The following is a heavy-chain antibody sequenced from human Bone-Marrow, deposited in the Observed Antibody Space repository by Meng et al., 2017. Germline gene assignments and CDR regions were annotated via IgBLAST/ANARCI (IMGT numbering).Heavy chain of an antibody. Sequence: GESLKISCAASGFTFSSYSMNWVRQAPGKGLEWVSSISSSSYIYYADSVKGRFTISRDNAKNSLYLQMNSLRAEDTAVYYCARDLPKDYYDSSGPHSPWGQGTMVTVSS. CDR2: ISSSSYI. CDR3: ARDLPKDYYDSSGPHSP. V-gene: IGHV3-21*01. CDR1: GFTFSSYS. J-gene: IGHJ3*01. D-gene: IGHD3-22*01.